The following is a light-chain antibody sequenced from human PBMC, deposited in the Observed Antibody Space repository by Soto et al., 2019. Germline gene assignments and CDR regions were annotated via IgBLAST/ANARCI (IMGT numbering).Light chain of an antibody. Sequence: EIVLTQSPATLSLCPGERATLSCRASQSVSSYLAWYQHKPGQAPRLLIYDASDRATGIPARFSGSGSGTDFTLTISSLEPEDFAVYYCQQRSTWPTLTFGGGTKVEIK. CDR1: QSVSSY. V-gene: IGKV3-11*01. CDR3: QQRSTWPTLT. J-gene: IGKJ4*01. CDR2: DAS.